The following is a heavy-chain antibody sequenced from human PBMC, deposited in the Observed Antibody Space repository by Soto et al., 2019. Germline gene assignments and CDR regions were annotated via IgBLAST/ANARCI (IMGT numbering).Heavy chain of an antibody. J-gene: IGHJ3*02. V-gene: IGHV6-1*01. D-gene: IGHD7-27*01. CDR3: ARDGSKRNWARNTFDI. CDR2: TYYRAKWYN. CDR1: GDSVSSNRAA. Sequence: SQTLSLTCAISGDSVSSNRAAWNWIRQSPSRGLEWLGRTYYRAKWYNDYAVSVKSRITISPDTSKNQISLQLNSVTPEDTAVYYCARDGSKRNWARNTFDIWCQGTMVTVSS.